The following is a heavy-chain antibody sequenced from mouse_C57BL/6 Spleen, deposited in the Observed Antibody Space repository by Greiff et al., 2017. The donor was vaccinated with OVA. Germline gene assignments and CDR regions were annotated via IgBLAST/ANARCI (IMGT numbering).Heavy chain of an antibody. CDR3: ASTISGYLYYAMDY. V-gene: IGHV14-3*01. CDR2: IDPANGNT. J-gene: IGHJ4*01. Sequence: EVKLMESVAELVRPGASVKLSCTASGFNIKNTYMHWVKQRPEQGLEWIGRIDPANGNTKYAPKFQGKATITADTSSNTAYLQLRSLTSDDTDIDYCASTISGYLYYAMDYGGQGTSVTVSS. CDR1: GFNIKNTY. D-gene: IGHD3-2*02.